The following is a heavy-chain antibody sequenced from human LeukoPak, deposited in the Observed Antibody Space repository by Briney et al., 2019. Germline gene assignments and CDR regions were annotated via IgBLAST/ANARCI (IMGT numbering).Heavy chain of an antibody. CDR2: IGDTGRAK. CDR1: GFTFSRHG. Sequence: PGGSLRLSCAASGFTFSRHGMHWVRQAPGKGLEWVAVIGDTGRAKYYADSVEGRFTASRDNSKNTLYLEMNSLRYDDTALYYCAREAAWGNWYIDLWGRGTLVTVSS. D-gene: IGHD3-16*01. CDR3: AREAAWGNWYIDL. V-gene: IGHV3-30*03. J-gene: IGHJ2*01.